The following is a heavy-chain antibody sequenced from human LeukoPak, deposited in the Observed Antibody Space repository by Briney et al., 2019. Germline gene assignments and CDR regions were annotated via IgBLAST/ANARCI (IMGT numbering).Heavy chain of an antibody. Sequence: SETLSLTCTVSGGSISSYYWSWIRQPPGKGLEWIGYIYYSGSTNYNPSLKSRVTISVDTSQNQFSLKLSSVTAADTAVYYCARRIAAAGTPGYYYYGMDVWGQGTTVTVSS. D-gene: IGHD6-13*01. J-gene: IGHJ6*02. CDR1: GGSISSYY. V-gene: IGHV4-59*08. CDR3: ARRIAAAGTPGYYYYGMDV. CDR2: IYYSGST.